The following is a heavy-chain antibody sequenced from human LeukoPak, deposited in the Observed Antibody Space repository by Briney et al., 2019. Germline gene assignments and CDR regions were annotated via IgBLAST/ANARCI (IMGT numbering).Heavy chain of an antibody. CDR1: GFTFSNNA. Sequence: PGGSLRLSCAASGFTFSNNAMSWVRQAPGKGLERVSATSTSGGSAYYADSVKGRFTISRDNSKNTLYLQMDSLRADDTAVYYCAKDPTMIVVVHYFDYWGQGTLVTVSS. CDR3: AKDPTMIVVVHYFDY. D-gene: IGHD3-22*01. V-gene: IGHV3-23*01. J-gene: IGHJ4*02. CDR2: TSTSGGSA.